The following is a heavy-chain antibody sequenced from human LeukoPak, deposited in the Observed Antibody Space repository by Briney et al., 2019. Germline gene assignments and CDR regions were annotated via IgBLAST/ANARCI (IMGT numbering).Heavy chain of an antibody. D-gene: IGHD3-22*01. Sequence: GGSLRLSCAASGFTFSSYAMSWVRQAPGKGLGWVSGISGRGGDTYYADSLKGRFTISRDNSKNTLYLQMNSLRAEDTALYYCATYDSSGFYFYTHGYWGQGTLVTVSS. CDR1: GFTFSSYA. CDR3: ATYDSSGFYFYTHGY. V-gene: IGHV3-23*01. CDR2: ISGRGGDT. J-gene: IGHJ4*01.